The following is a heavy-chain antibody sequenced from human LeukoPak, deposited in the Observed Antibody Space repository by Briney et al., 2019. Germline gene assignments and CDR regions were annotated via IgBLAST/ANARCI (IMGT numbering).Heavy chain of an antibody. CDR2: ISWNSGSI. J-gene: IGHJ4*02. Sequence: AGGSLRLSCAASGFTFDDYAMHWVRQAPGKGLEWVSGISWNSGSIGYADSVKGRFTISRDNAKNSLYLPMDSLRAEDTALYYCAKLTAAAGSDYWGQGTLVTVSS. D-gene: IGHD6-13*01. CDR3: AKLTAAAGSDY. V-gene: IGHV3-9*01. CDR1: GFTFDDYA.